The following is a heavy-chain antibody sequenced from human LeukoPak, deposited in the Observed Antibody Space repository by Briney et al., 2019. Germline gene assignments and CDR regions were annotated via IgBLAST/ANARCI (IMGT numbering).Heavy chain of an antibody. CDR3: ARALKYDFSSGYYRNRAPYYYYYMDV. CDR2: INHSGST. Sequence: SETLSLTCAVYGGSFSGYYWSWIRQPPGKGLEWIGEINHSGSTNYNPSLKSRVTISVDTSKNQFSLKLSSVTAADTAVYYCARALKYDFSSGYYRNRAPYYYYYMDVWGKGTTVTVSS. V-gene: IGHV4-34*01. J-gene: IGHJ6*03. D-gene: IGHD3-3*01. CDR1: GGSFSGYY.